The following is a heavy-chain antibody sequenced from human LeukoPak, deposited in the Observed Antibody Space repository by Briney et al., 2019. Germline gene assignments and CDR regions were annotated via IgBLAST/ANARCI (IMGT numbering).Heavy chain of an antibody. CDR3: ANRRGTSGWSEGYFDY. D-gene: IGHD6-19*01. V-gene: IGHV2-5*02. Sequence: SGPTLVNPTQTLTLTCTFSGFSLSTSGVGVGWIRQPPGKAPEWLALIYWDDDKRYSPSLKSRLTITKDTSKNQVVLTITNVDPLDTATYYCANRRGTSGWSEGYFDYWGQGTLVTVSS. J-gene: IGHJ4*02. CDR2: IYWDDDK. CDR1: GFSLSTSGVG.